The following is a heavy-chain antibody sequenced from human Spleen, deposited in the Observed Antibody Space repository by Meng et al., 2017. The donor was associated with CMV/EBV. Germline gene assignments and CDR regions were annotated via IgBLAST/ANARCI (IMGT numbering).Heavy chain of an antibody. V-gene: IGHV1-69*02. CDR1: GGTFSSYT. Sequence: SVKVSCKTSGGTFSSYTISWVRQAPGQGLEWMGRIIPMLGITNYAQKFQGRVTITADKSTSTAYMELSSLRSDDTAVYFCARAPGYMSPWGQGTLVTVSS. CDR3: ARAPGYMSP. CDR2: IIPMLGIT. D-gene: IGHD5-18*01. J-gene: IGHJ5*02.